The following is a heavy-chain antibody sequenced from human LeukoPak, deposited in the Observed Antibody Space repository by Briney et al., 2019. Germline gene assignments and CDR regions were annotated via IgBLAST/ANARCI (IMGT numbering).Heavy chain of an antibody. D-gene: IGHD5-12*01. CDR2: IYTSGDT. CDR3: ARVGPYIEVDP. J-gene: IGHJ5*02. Sequence: SETLSLTCTVSGGSFSSRTYYWSWIRQPAGKGLEWIGRIYTSGDTDYNPSLKSRVSISVDTSKNQFSLKLSSLTASDTAVYYCARVGPYIEVDPWGQGTLVIVSS. V-gene: IGHV4-61*02. CDR1: GGSFSSRTYY.